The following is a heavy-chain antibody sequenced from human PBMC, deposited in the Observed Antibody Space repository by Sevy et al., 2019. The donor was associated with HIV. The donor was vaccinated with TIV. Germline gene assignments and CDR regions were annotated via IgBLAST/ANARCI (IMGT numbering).Heavy chain of an antibody. D-gene: IGHD2-21*01. Sequence: GGSLRLSCAASGLIFSDYYMGWARQAPGKGLEWVADISSGNTYTNYAYSVKGRFTISRDNAKKSLYLQMNTLRAEDTAVYYCARLRVIASAPYYFDYWGQGALVTVSS. CDR1: GLIFSDYY. J-gene: IGHJ4*02. V-gene: IGHV3-11*06. CDR2: ISSGNTYT. CDR3: ARLRVIASAPYYFDY.